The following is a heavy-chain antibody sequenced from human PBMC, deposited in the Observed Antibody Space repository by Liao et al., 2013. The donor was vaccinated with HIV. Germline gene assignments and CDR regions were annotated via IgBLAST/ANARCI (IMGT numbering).Heavy chain of an antibody. J-gene: IGHJ4*02. CDR2: IYHSGTT. CDR3: ARGGTYSYDNSDYQAPKYYFDY. D-gene: IGHD3-22*01. V-gene: IGHV4-30-2*01. Sequence: QLQLQESGSRLVKPSQTLSLTCTVSGGSLNSGGTSWSWIRQPPGKGLELIGYIYHSGTTYQNPSLKGRVTISVDTSNYQFSLKLSSVTAADTAVYYCARGGTYSYDNSDYQAPKYYFDYWGQGTLVTVSS. CDR1: GGSLNSGGTS.